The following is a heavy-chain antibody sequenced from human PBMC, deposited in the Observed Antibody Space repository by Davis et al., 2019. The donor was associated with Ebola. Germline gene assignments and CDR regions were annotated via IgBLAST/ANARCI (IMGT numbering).Heavy chain of an antibody. CDR2: ISGGGRTI. CDR1: GFTFSDYY. V-gene: IGHV3-11*01. CDR3: AKGLTTGPFDY. Sequence: GESLKISCAASGFTFSDYYMSWIRQAPGKGLEWVSYISGGGRTIYYADSVKGRFTMSRDNAKNSLYLQMNSLRAEDTALYYCAKGLTTGPFDYWGQGTLVTVSS. D-gene: IGHD3-22*01. J-gene: IGHJ4*02.